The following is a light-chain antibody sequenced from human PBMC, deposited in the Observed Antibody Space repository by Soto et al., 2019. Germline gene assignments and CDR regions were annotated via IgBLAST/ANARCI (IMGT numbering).Light chain of an antibody. CDR1: SGHSSYA. V-gene: IGLV4-69*01. CDR3: QTWGTGTWV. Sequence: QAVVTQSPSASASLGASVKLTCTLRSGHSSYAIAWHQQQPEKGPRYLMKLNSDGSHSKGDGIPDRFSGSSSGAERYLTISSLQSEDEADYYCQTWGTGTWVFGGGTKLTVL. J-gene: IGLJ3*02. CDR2: LNSDGSH.